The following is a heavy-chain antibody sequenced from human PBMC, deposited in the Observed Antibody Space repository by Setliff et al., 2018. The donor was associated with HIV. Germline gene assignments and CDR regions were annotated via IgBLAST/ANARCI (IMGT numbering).Heavy chain of an antibody. Sequence: GASVKVSCKASGYTFTEYYIHWVRQAPGQGLEWMGWISAYNGNTNYAQKLQGRVTMTRDTSISTAYMELSRLRSDDTAVYYCARSTTADWGQGTMVTVSS. CDR3: ARSTTAD. CDR1: GYTFTEYY. CDR2: ISAYNGNT. J-gene: IGHJ4*02. V-gene: IGHV1-2*02. D-gene: IGHD4-17*01.